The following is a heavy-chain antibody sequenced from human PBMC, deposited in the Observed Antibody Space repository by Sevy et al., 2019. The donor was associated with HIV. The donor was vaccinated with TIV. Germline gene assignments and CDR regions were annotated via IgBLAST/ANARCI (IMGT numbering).Heavy chain of an antibody. V-gene: IGHV3-7*01. CDR1: GFTFSSYW. CDR2: IKQDGSEK. D-gene: IGHD3-3*01. Sequence: GGSLRLSCAASGFTFSSYWMSWVRQAPGKGLEWVANIKQDGSEKYYVHSVKGRFTISRDNAKNSLYLQMNSLRAEDKAVYYCARHVGRGYDFWSGYPYYYYYGMDVWGQGTTVTVSS. J-gene: IGHJ6*02. CDR3: ARHVGRGYDFWSGYPYYYYYGMDV.